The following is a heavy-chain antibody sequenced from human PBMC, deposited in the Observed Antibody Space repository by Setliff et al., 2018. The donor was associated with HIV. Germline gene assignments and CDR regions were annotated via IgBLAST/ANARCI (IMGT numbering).Heavy chain of an antibody. V-gene: IGHV3-74*01. CDR2: INSDGTSP. J-gene: IGHJ4*02. Sequence: ETLSLTCTVSGDFFSSDYYWMHWVRQSPGKGLVWISRINSDGTSPYYADSVKGRFTISRDDSKNTVYLQMNSLRAEDTAVYYCAKAQPYRDWGQGTLVTVSS. D-gene: IGHD6-13*01. CDR3: AKAQPYRD. CDR1: GDFFSSDYYW.